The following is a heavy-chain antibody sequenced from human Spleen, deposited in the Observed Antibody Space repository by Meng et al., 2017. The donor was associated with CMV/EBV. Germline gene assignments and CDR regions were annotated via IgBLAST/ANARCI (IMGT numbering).Heavy chain of an antibody. Sequence: GGSLRLSCAASGFTFSSYEMNWVRQAPGKGLEWVSYISSSGSTIYYADSVKGRFTISRDNAKNSLYLQMNSLRTEDTALYYCAKDWGRYCSSTSCYSGAAFDIWGQGTMVTVSS. CDR3: AKDWGRYCSSTSCYSGAAFDI. CDR1: GFTFSSYE. D-gene: IGHD2-2*01. V-gene: IGHV3-48*03. CDR2: ISSSGSTI. J-gene: IGHJ3*02.